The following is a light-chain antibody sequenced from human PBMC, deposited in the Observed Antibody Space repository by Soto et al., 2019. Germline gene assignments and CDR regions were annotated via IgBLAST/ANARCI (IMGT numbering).Light chain of an antibody. Sequence: QSALTQPASVSGSPGQSITISCTGTSSDVGAYDYVSWYQQHPGKAPRLLIYEVFNRPSGVSDRFSGSKSANTASLTISGLLSEDEADYYCSSYTTSSARVFXTGTKVTVL. V-gene: IGLV2-14*01. CDR2: EVF. CDR3: SSYTTSSARV. CDR1: SSDVGAYDY. J-gene: IGLJ1*01.